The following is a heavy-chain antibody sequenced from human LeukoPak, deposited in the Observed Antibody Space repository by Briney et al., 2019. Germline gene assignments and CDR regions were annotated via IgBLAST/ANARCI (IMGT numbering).Heavy chain of an antibody. V-gene: IGHV1-69*05. J-gene: IGHJ4*02. CDR2: IISICGTA. Sequence: SVKVSCTASGGTFSRYAITWVRQAPGHGLEWFGGIISICGTAIYAQKFQGRVTITTDESTSTAYMELSSLRSEDTAVYYCARDRGYGDYGDFDYWGQGTLVTVSS. CDR3: ARDRGYGDYGDFDY. CDR1: GGTFSRYA. D-gene: IGHD4-17*01.